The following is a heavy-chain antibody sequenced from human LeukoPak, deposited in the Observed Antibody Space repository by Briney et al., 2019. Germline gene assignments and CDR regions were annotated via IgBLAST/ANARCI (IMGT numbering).Heavy chain of an antibody. Sequence: GASVKVSCKASGYTFTSYGISWVRQAPGQGLEWMGWISAYNGNTNYVQKLQGRVTMTTDTSTSTAYMELRSLRSDDTAVYYCARDRTVWFGELSPIDYWGQGTLVTVSS. V-gene: IGHV1-18*04. D-gene: IGHD3-10*01. CDR2: ISAYNGNT. CDR3: ARDRTVWFGELSPIDY. CDR1: GYTFTSYG. J-gene: IGHJ4*02.